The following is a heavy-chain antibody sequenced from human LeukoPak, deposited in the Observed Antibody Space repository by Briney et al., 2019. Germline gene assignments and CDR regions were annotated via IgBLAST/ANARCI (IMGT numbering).Heavy chain of an antibody. CDR1: GYTFTSYY. CDR3: ARDLNGAINYYYMDV. V-gene: IGHV1-46*01. J-gene: IGHJ6*03. CDR2: INPSGGST. D-gene: IGHD4-17*01. Sequence: ASVKVSCKASGYTFTSYYMHWVRQAPGQGLEWMGIINPSGGSTSYAQKFQGRVTMTRDTSTSTVYMELSSLRSEDTAVDYCARDLNGAINYYYMDVWGKGTTVTISS.